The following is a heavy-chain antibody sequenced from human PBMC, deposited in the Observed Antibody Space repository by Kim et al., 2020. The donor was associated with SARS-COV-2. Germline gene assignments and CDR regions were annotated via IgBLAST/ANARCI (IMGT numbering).Heavy chain of an antibody. CDR2: IIPIFGTA. D-gene: IGHD3-10*01. CDR3: ARDSDYYGSGSYGRFDP. CDR1: GGTFSSYA. J-gene: IGHJ5*02. Sequence: SVKVSCKASGGTFSSYAISWVRQAPGQGLEWMGGIIPIFGTANYAQKFQGRVTITADESTSTAYMELSSLRSEDTAVYYCARDSDYYGSGSYGRFDPWGQGTLVTVSS. V-gene: IGHV1-69*13.